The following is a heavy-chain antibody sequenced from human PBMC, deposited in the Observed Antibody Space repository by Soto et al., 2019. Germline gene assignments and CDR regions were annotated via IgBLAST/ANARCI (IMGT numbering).Heavy chain of an antibody. V-gene: IGHV1-2*02. D-gene: IGHD3-10*01. J-gene: IGHJ6*02. CDR1: GYTFTGYY. Sequence: ASVRVSCKXSGYTFTGYYMHWVRQAPGQGLEWMGWINPNSGGTNYAQKFQGRVTMTRDTSISTAYMELSRLRSDDTAVYYCARVSYGGSGSYYPYYYYYGMDVWGQGTTVTVSS. CDR2: INPNSGGT. CDR3: ARVSYGGSGSYYPYYYYYGMDV.